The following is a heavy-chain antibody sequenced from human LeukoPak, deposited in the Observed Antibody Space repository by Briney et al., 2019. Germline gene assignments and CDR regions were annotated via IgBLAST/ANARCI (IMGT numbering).Heavy chain of an antibody. CDR2: IIPIFGIA. D-gene: IGHD2-2*01. V-gene: IGHV1-69*04. Sequence: ASVKVSCKASGGTFSSYAISWVRQAPGQGLEWMGRIIPIFGIANYAQKFQGRVTIIADKSTSTAYMELSSLRSEDTAVYYCAPEGGCSSTSCYGVGGYWGQGTLVTVSS. CDR1: GGTFSSYA. J-gene: IGHJ4*02. CDR3: APEGGCSSTSCYGVGGY.